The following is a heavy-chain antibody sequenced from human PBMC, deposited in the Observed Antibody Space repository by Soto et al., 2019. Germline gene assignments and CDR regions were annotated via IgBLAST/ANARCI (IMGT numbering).Heavy chain of an antibody. J-gene: IGHJ6*02. Sequence: GGALRLSCAASGFTFSSYWMSWVRQAPGKGLEWVANIKQDGSEKYYVDSVKGRFTISRDNAKNSLYLQMNSLRAEDTAVYYCARGRQWLVKDYYGMDVWGQGTTVTVSS. CDR3: ARGRQWLVKDYYGMDV. CDR2: IKQDGSEK. CDR1: GFTFSSYW. D-gene: IGHD6-19*01. V-gene: IGHV3-7*03.